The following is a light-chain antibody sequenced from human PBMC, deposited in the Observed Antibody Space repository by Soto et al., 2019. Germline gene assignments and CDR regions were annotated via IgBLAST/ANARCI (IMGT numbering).Light chain of an antibody. CDR1: QSISDT. CDR2: GAS. Sequence: EIVLTQSPATLSLSPGGRATLSCRASQSISDTLAWYQQKPGQAPRLLIYGASTRAPGFPARFSGSGSGTDFTLTISSLQPDDFATYYCQQYNSYSLTFGGGTKVDI. V-gene: IGKV3-15*01. J-gene: IGKJ4*01. CDR3: QQYNSYSLT.